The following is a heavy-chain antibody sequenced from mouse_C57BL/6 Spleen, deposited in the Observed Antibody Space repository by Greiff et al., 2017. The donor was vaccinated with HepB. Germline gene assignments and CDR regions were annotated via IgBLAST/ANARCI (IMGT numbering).Heavy chain of an antibody. V-gene: IGHV1-7*01. CDR1: GYTFTSYW. J-gene: IGHJ2*01. Sequence: VQLQQSGVELAKPGASVKLSCKASGYTFTSYWMHWVKQRPGQGLEWIGYINPSSGYTKYNQKFKDKATLTAEKSSSTAYMQLSSLTYEDSAVYYCAREGSNYEPNYFDYWGQGTTLTVSS. CDR2: INPSSGYT. CDR3: AREGSNYEPNYFDY. D-gene: IGHD2-5*01.